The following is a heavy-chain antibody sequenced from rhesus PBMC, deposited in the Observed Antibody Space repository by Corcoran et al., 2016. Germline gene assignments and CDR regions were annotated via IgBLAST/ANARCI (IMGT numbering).Heavy chain of an antibody. CDR2: INPKTGGT. CDR3: ARTYCSGIYCYAPLY. D-gene: IGHD2-27*01. J-gene: IGHJ4*01. V-gene: IGHV1-138*01. CDR1: GYTFTDYY. Sequence: QVQLVQSGAEVKKSGSSVKVSCKASGYTFTDYYMHWVRQAPGQGLEWMGEINPKTGGTNYAQKFQGRVTMTRDTSTSTAYMELGSRRSEDTAVYYCARTYCSGIYCYAPLYWGQGVLVTVSS.